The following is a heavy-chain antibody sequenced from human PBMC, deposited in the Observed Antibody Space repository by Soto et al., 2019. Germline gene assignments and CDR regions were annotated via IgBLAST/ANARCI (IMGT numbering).Heavy chain of an antibody. CDR1: GGSISSGDYY. Sequence: NPSETLSLTCTVSGGSISSGDYYWSWIRQPPGKGLEWIGYIYYSGTTYYNPSLKSRLTMSVDTSKNQFSLKLTSVTAADTAVYYCARDKITGLFDYRGQRTPVTGSS. D-gene: IGHD2-8*02. CDR3: ARDKITGLFDY. CDR2: IYYSGTT. V-gene: IGHV4-30-4*01. J-gene: IGHJ4*02.